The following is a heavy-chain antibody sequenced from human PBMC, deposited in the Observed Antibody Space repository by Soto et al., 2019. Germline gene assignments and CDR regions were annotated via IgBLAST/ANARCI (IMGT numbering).Heavy chain of an antibody. CDR2: ISYDGSNK. J-gene: IGHJ6*02. D-gene: IGHD3-22*01. CDR1: GFTFSSYG. CDR3: AKMGPLQVVVVIPPPYYYYGMDV. V-gene: IGHV3-30*18. Sequence: QVQLVESGGGVVQLGRSLRLSCAASGFTFSSYGMHWVRQAPGKGLEWVAVISYDGSNKYYADSVKGRFTISRDNSKNTLYLQMNSLRAEDTAVYYCAKMGPLQVVVVIPPPYYYYGMDVWGQGTTVTVSS.